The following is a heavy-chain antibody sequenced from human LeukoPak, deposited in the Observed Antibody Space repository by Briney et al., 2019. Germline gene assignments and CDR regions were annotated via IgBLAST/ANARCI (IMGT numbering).Heavy chain of an antibody. CDR1: GINLSNQC. V-gene: IGHV3-23*01. CDR3: ARRNFFDY. J-gene: IGHJ4*02. Sequence: GSLRPSFSSPGINLSNQCISLVPQASRKGLEWVSAVGASGGNTYYADSVKGRFTISRDNSNNTLYLQMNSLRAEDTALYYCARRNFFDYWGQGTLVTVSS. CDR2: VGASGGNT.